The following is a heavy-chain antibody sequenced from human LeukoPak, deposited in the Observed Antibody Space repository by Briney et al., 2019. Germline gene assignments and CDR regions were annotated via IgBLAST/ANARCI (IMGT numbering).Heavy chain of an antibody. D-gene: IGHD4-17*01. J-gene: IGHJ5*02. CDR3: ARAPLPYGDYDNWFDP. CDR1: GGSISSGGYS. CDR2: IYYSGST. V-gene: IGHV4-30-4*07. Sequence: PSETLSLTCAVSGGSISSGGYSWSWIRQPPGKGLEWIGYIYYSGSTYYNPSLKSRVTISVDTSKNRFSLKLSSVTAADTAVYYCARAPLPYGDYDNWFDPWGQGTLVTVSS.